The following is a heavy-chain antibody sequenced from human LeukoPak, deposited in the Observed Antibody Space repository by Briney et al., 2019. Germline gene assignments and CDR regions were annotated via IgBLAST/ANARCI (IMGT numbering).Heavy chain of an antibody. D-gene: IGHD4-17*01. V-gene: IGHV1-46*01. J-gene: IGHJ4*02. CDR3: ARAPYGDYYFDY. CDR1: GYTFTSYY. CDR2: INPSGGTT. Sequence: GASVKVSCKASGYTFTSYYMHWVRQAPGQVLEWMGIINPSGGTTTYAQKFQGRVTMTRHTSTSTVYMELSSLRSEDTAVYYCARAPYGDYYFDYWGQGTLVTVSS.